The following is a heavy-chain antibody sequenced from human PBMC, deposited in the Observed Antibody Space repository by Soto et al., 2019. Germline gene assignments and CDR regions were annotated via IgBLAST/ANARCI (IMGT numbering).Heavy chain of an antibody. CDR1: GGTFSSYA. J-gene: IGHJ4*02. CDR3: ARDSVREITGTPD. CDR2: IIPIFGTA. Sequence: ASVKVSCKASGGTFSSYAISWVRQAPGQGLEWMGGIIPIFGTANYAQKFQGRVTITADESTSTAYMELSSLRSEDTAVYYCARDSVREITGTPDWGQGTLVTVSS. D-gene: IGHD1-7*01. V-gene: IGHV1-69*13.